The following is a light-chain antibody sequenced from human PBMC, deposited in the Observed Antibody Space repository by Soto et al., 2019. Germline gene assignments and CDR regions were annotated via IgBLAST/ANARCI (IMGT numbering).Light chain of an antibody. Sequence: VLTQSPGTLSLSPGLRATLSCRAIQSLDSTFLAWYQQKPGQSPRLVIYGASRRATGIPDRFSGSGSGTDFTFTIDRLEPEDFAVYYCQRSGSAPPYIFGAGTRLDIK. CDR1: QSLDSTF. J-gene: IGKJ2*01. CDR3: QRSGSAPPYI. CDR2: GAS. V-gene: IGKV3-20*01.